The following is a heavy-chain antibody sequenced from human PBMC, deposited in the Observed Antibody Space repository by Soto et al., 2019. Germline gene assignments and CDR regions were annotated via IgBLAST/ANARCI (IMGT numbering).Heavy chain of an antibody. CDR1: GYSFISYW. V-gene: IGHV5-51*01. CDR3: ARVHYDYDSGGYSRAYDS. Sequence: GESLKISCKASGYSFISYWIGWVRQMPGKGPEWMGIIYPGDSETKYSPPFQGQVTMSADKSITTAYLQWSSLKASDTAMYYCARVHYDYDSGGYSRAYDSWGQGTLVTVSS. CDR2: IYPGDSET. J-gene: IGHJ4*02. D-gene: IGHD3-22*01.